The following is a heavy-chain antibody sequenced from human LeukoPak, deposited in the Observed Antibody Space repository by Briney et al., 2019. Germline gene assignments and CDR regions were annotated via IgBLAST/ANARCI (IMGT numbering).Heavy chain of an antibody. Sequence: ASVKVSCKASGYTFTGYYMHWVRQAPGQGLEWMGWINPHSGGTNYAQQFQGRVTMTRDTSINTSYMELSRLRSDDTAVYYCARPRMEGGLDGYWGQGTLVTVSS. D-gene: IGHD3-16*01. CDR1: GYTFTGYY. J-gene: IGHJ4*02. CDR2: INPHSGGT. CDR3: ARPRMEGGLDGY. V-gene: IGHV1-2*02.